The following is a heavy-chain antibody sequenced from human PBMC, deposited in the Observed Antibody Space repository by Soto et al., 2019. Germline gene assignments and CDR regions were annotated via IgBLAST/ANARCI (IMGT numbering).Heavy chain of an antibody. CDR1: GGSITSGGFY. Sequence: SETLSLTCTVSGGSITSGGFYWSWIRQHPGKGLEWIGYIYYSGSTYYNPSLKSRVTISVDTSKNQFSLKLSSVTAADTAVYYCARYKSNYYYGMDVWGQGNTVTVSS. CDR3: ARYKSNYYYGMDV. CDR2: IYYSGST. D-gene: IGHD1-20*01. J-gene: IGHJ6*02. V-gene: IGHV4-31*03.